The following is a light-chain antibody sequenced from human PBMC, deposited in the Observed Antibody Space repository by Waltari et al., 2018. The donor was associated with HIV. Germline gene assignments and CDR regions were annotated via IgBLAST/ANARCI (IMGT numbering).Light chain of an antibody. CDR2: EAS. CDR1: QNIGKT. J-gene: IGKJ4*01. V-gene: IGKV1-12*01. CDR3: QQAKTFPHT. Sequence: DIQMTQSPSSVSVAVGGAVSINCRASQNIGKTLAWYQLKSNKAPTLLISEASRLDDGVPARFSGSGSKSNFSLDITNLQPEDYGIYVCQQAKTFPHTFAGGTRVE.